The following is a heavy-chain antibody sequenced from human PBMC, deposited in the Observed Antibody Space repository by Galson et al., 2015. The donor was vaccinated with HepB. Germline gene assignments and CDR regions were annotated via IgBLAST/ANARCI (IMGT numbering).Heavy chain of an antibody. CDR3: AKWSRIVSLSMGAFDI. J-gene: IGHJ3*02. CDR1: GVSISNTIYC. CDR2: FCQSGGS. D-gene: IGHD1-26*01. V-gene: IGHV4-39*01. Sequence: LTCTVSGVSISNTIYCWGWIRQPPGKGLEWIGSFCQSGGSYYNPSLENRVTISVDTSKSQFSLNLGSVTASDTAAYHCAKWSRIVSLSMGAFDIWGQGTLVTVSS.